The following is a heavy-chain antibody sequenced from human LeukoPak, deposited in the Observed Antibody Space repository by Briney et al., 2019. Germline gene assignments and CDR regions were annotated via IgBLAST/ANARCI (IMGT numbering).Heavy chain of an antibody. D-gene: IGHD3-3*01. V-gene: IGHV1-18*01. Sequence: ASVKVSCKASGYTFTSYGISWVRQAPGQGLEWMGWISAYNGNTNYAQKLQGRVTMTTDTSTSTAYMELRSLRSDDTAVYYCARDPEAQYYDFWSGYFDYWGQGTLVTVSS. CDR2: ISAYNGNT. CDR3: ARDPEAQYYDFWSGYFDY. J-gene: IGHJ4*02. CDR1: GYTFTSYG.